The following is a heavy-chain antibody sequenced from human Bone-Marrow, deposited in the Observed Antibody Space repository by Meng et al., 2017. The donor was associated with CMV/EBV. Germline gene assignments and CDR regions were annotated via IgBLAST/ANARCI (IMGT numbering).Heavy chain of an antibody. Sequence: ASVKVSCKASGYTFTSYGISWVRQAPGQGLEWMGWISAYNGNTNYAQKFQGRVTMTRDTSISTAYMELSRLRSDDTAVYYCAREHKVRPYQLLRGWFDPWGQGTLVTVSS. CDR1: GYTFTSYG. D-gene: IGHD2-2*01. V-gene: IGHV1-18*01. CDR2: ISAYNGNT. CDR3: AREHKVRPYQLLRGWFDP. J-gene: IGHJ5*02.